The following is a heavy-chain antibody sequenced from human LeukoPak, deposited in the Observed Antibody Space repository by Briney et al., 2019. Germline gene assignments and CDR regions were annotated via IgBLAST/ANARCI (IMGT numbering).Heavy chain of an antibody. D-gene: IGHD3-10*01. V-gene: IGHV3-23*01. CDR3: ARNYYGSGSGDGWFDP. CDR1: GFTFSSYA. J-gene: IGHJ5*02. Sequence: GGSLRLSCAASGFTFSSYAMSWVRQAPGKGLEWVSAISGSGGSTYYADSVKGRFTISRDNSKNTLYLLMNSLRAEDTAVYYCARNYYGSGSGDGWFDPWGQGTLVTVSS. CDR2: ISGSGGST.